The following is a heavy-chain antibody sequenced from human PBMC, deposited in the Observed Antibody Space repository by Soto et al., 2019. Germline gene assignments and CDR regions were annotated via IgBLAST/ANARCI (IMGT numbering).Heavy chain of an antibody. J-gene: IGHJ4*02. D-gene: IGHD3-22*01. CDR3: AKDTEYYYDSSGSH. CDR2: ISGSGGST. CDR1: GFTFSRYG. Sequence: VPLRGSCAASGFTFSRYGMHWVRQAPGKGLEWVSAISGSGGSTYYADSVKGRFTISRDNSKNTLYLQMNSLRAEDTAVYYCAKDTEYYYDSSGSHWGQGTLVTVSS. V-gene: IGHV3-23*01.